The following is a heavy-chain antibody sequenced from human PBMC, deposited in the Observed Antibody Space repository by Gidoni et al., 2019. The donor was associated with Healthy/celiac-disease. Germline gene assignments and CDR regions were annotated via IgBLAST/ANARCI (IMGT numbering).Heavy chain of an antibody. CDR1: GGSFSGYY. CDR3: ASGSLVGATGY. CDR2: INHRGST. J-gene: IGHJ4*02. Sequence: QVQLQQWGAGLLKPSETLSLTCAVYGGSFSGYYWSWIRQPPGKGLEWIGEINHRGSTNYNPSLKSRVTISVDTSKNQFSLKLSSVTAADTAVYYCASGSLVGATGYWGQGTLVTVSS. D-gene: IGHD1-26*01. V-gene: IGHV4-34*01.